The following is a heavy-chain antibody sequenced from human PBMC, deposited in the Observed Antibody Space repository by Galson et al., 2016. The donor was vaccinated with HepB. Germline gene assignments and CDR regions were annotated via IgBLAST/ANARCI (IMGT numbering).Heavy chain of an antibody. CDR3: ARPLPNVGYGMDV. CDR1: GFIFRSYA. CDR2: ISNDGSNK. J-gene: IGHJ6*02. D-gene: IGHD2-15*01. V-gene: IGHV3-30*14. Sequence: SLRLSCADSGFIFRSYAMNWVRQAPGKGLEWLAVISNDGSNKYFADSVKGRFTISRHNSKNTLYLQMNSLRTEDTAVYYCARPLPNVGYGMDVWGQGTTVPVSS.